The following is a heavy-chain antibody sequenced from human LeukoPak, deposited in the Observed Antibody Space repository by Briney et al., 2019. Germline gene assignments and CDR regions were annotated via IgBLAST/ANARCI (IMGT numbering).Heavy chain of an antibody. CDR3: ARGGPAAQVGVIDY. D-gene: IGHD2-2*01. Sequence: SETLSLTCTVSGGSISSHYWSWIRQPPGKGLEWIGYIYYSGSTNYNPSLKSRVTISVDTSKNQFSLKLSSVTAADTAVYYCARGGPAAQVGVIDYWGQGTLVTVSS. CDR1: GGSISSHY. V-gene: IGHV4-59*11. CDR2: IYYSGST. J-gene: IGHJ4*02.